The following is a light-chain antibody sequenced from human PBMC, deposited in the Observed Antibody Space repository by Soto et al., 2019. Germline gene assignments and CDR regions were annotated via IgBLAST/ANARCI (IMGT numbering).Light chain of an antibody. V-gene: IGKV1-9*01. J-gene: IGKJ5*01. CDR3: QHLDSYST. Sequence: DIQLTQSPSFLSASVGDRVTITCRASQGISSYLAWYQQKPGKAPKLLIYAASTLQSGVPSRFSGSGSGTEFTLTTSNLQTEDFATYYCQHLDSYSTFGQGTRLEIK. CDR2: AAS. CDR1: QGISSY.